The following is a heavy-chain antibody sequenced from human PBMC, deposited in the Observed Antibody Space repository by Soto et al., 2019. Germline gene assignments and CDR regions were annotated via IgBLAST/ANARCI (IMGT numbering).Heavy chain of an antibody. CDR3: AKARIAADYYYYYMDV. CDR2: ISYDGSNK. CDR1: GSTFSSYG. D-gene: IGHD6-13*01. Sequence: PGGSLRLSCAAPGSTFSSYGMHWVRQAPGRVLEWVAVISYDGSNKYYADSVKGRFTISRDNPKNTLYLQMNSLRAEDTAVYYCAKARIAADYYYYYMDVWGKGTTVTVSS. J-gene: IGHJ6*03. V-gene: IGHV3-30*18.